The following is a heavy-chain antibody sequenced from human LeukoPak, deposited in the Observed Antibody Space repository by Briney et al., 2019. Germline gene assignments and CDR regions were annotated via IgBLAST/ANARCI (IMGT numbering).Heavy chain of an antibody. CDR2: INHSGST. Sequence: SETLSLTCAVYGGSFSGYYWSWIRQPPGKGLEWIGEINHSGSTNYKPSLKSRVTISVDTSKNQFSLKLSSVTAADTAVYYCARGRFRAAPFDYWGQGTLVTVSS. V-gene: IGHV4-34*01. J-gene: IGHJ4*02. CDR3: ARGRFRAAPFDY. CDR1: GGSFSGYY. D-gene: IGHD6-6*01.